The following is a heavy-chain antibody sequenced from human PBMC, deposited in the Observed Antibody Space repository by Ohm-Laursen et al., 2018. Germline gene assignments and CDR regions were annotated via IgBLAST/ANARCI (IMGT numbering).Heavy chain of an antibody. CDR3: AKVQTSRGLDY. Sequence: SLRLSCAASGFTFRNYGIHWVRQAPGKGLEWVAVISYEGSKKYYTNSVKGRFSISRDNSKNTLYLQMNSLRAEDTAVYYCAKVQTSRGLDYWGQGTLVTVSS. J-gene: IGHJ4*02. CDR1: GFTFRNYG. V-gene: IGHV3-30*18. CDR2: ISYEGSKK.